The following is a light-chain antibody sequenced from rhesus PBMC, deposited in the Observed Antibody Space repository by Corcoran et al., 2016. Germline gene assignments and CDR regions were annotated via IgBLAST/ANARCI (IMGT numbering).Light chain of an antibody. J-gene: IGKJ4*01. CDR2: GAA. CDR1: QSVGSY. Sequence: ETVVTQSPATLALSPGERATLSCRASQSVGSYLAWYQQKPGQAPRLLISGAASKATGIPDRFSGWGSGTDFTLTIGSLEPEDVGVYYCQQSSYSLTFGEGAKVEVK. CDR3: QQSSYSLT. V-gene: IGKV3-24*04.